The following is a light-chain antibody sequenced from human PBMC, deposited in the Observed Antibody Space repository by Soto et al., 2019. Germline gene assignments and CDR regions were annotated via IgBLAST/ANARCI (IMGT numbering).Light chain of an antibody. V-gene: IGLV3-1*01. CDR1: ELGDKY. Sequence: SYELTQPPSVSVSPRQTASISCSGDELGDKYASWYQQKPDQAPVLIMYQDTKRPSGIPERFSGSNSGNTATLTISGTQAMDEADYYCQAWDTSAVLFGGGTKVTVL. J-gene: IGLJ2*01. CDR3: QAWDTSAVL. CDR2: QDT.